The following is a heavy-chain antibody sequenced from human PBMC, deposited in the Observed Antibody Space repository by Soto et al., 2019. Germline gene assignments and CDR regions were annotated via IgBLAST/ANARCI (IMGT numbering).Heavy chain of an antibody. Sequence: SVKVSCKASGDTFRTYVINWVRQAPGQGLEWMGGILPMFGATNYAQKFQGRVSITADTSTSTAYMELSSLKSEDTAVYYCAREGPRRAYSSPGYFAMDVWGQGTTVTVSS. CDR1: GDTFRTYV. D-gene: IGHD6-13*01. CDR3: AREGPRRAYSSPGYFAMDV. CDR2: ILPMFGAT. V-gene: IGHV1-69*06. J-gene: IGHJ6*02.